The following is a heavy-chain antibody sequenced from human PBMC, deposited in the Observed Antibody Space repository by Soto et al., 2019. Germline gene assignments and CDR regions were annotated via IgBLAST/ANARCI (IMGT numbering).Heavy chain of an antibody. J-gene: IGHJ4*02. V-gene: IGHV4-39*01. CDR1: GGSISSSSYY. Sequence: SETLSLTCTVSGGSISSSSYYWGWIRQPPGKGLEWIGSIYYSGSTYYNPSLKSRVTISVDTSKNQFSLQLNSVTPDDTAVYYCTRSTWRGNYCDYWGQGTLVTVSS. D-gene: IGHD1-26*01. CDR3: TRSTWRGNYCDY. CDR2: IYYSGST.